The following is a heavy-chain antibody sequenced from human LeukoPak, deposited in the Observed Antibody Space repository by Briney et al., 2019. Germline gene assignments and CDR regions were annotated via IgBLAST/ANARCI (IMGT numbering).Heavy chain of an antibody. CDR1: GFTFSNYW. J-gene: IGHJ4*02. Sequence: GGSLRLSCATSGFTFSNYWMTWVRQAPGKGLERMANIKHDGSEEFYVDSVKGRFTISRDNAKNSLYLQMNSLGAEDTAVYYCARQFYDSSGYYFTPSDYWGQGTLVTVSS. D-gene: IGHD3-22*01. CDR2: IKHDGSEE. CDR3: ARQFYDSSGYYFTPSDY. V-gene: IGHV3-7*01.